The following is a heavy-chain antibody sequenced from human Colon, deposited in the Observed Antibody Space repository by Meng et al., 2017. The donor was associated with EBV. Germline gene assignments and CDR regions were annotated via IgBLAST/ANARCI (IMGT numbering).Heavy chain of an antibody. J-gene: IGHJ4*02. V-gene: IGHV4-39*01. CDR3: ARRRGGSGRDC. Sequence: QLQLTEPGPGLLNPSETLPLTCTVSGGSISSNGYYWDWVRPPPGKGLEWIGAIYHSGSTSYNPSLQSRVTMFVDTSKNQFSLMSTSVTATDTAVYYCARRRGGSGRDCWGQGTLVTVSS. CDR1: GGSISSNGYY. CDR2: IYHSGST. D-gene: IGHD3-10*01.